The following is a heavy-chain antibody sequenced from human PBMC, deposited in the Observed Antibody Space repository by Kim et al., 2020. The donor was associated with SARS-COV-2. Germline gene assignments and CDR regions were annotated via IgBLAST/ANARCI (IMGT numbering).Heavy chain of an antibody. CDR2: IYPGDSDT. V-gene: IGHV5-51*01. CDR3: ARDYCSSTSCYTGAFDI. Sequence: GESLKISCKGSGYSFTSYWIGWVRQMPGKGLEWMGIIYPGDSDTRYSPSFQGQVTISADKSISTAYLQWSSLKASDTAMYYCARDYCSSTSCYTGAFDIWGQGTMVTVSS. D-gene: IGHD2-2*02. J-gene: IGHJ3*02. CDR1: GYSFTSYW.